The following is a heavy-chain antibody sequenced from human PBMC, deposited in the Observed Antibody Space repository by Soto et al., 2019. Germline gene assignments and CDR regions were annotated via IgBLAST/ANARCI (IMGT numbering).Heavy chain of an antibody. CDR3: AKIEAVAGYYYYYYGMDV. Sequence: GGSLRLSCAASGFTFSSYGMHWVRQAPGKGLEWVAVISYDGSNKYYADSVKGRFTIPRDNSKNTLYLQMNSLRAEDTAVYYCAKIEAVAGYYYYYYGMDVWGQGTTVTVSS. CDR1: GFTFSSYG. J-gene: IGHJ6*02. D-gene: IGHD6-19*01. CDR2: ISYDGSNK. V-gene: IGHV3-30*18.